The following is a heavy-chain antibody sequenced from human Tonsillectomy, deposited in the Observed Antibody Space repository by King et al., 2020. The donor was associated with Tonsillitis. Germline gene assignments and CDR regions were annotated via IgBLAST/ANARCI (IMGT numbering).Heavy chain of an antibody. CDR1: GGSISSTGYF. CDR3: ARRPYDIMAGGFDF. J-gene: IGHJ4*02. D-gene: IGHD3-9*01. CDR2: IYYSGSTFYN. V-gene: IGHV4-39*01. Sequence: LQLQESGPGLVKPSETLSLTCTVSGGSISSTGYFWGWIRQPPGKGLEWIGSIYYSGSTFYNSYNSSLKSRLTISLDTSMDQFSLKLSSVTAADTAVYYCARRPYDIMAGGFDFWGQGTLVTVSS.